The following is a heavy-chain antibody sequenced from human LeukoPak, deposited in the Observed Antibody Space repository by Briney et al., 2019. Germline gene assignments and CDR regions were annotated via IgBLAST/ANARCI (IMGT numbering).Heavy chain of an antibody. CDR1: GFTFNNYA. D-gene: IGHD1-7*01. J-gene: IGHJ4*02. CDR3: AKGRRGNWNYVGHFDH. Sequence: GGSLRLSCAASGFTFNNYALSWVRQAPGRGLEWVSIISEGGGSTRYADSVKGRFTISRDNSMNTLYLQMDSLRAEDTAVYYCAKGRRGNWNYVGHFDHWGQGTLVTVSS. CDR2: ISEGGGST. V-gene: IGHV3-23*01.